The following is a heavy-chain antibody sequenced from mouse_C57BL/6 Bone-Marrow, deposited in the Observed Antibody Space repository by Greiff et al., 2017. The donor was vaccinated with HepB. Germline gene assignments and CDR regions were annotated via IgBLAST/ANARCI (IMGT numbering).Heavy chain of an antibody. CDR2: IYPGSGST. CDR1: GYTFTSYW. V-gene: IGHV1-55*01. J-gene: IGHJ2*01. CDR3: AREVATMVTTGGFDY. D-gene: IGHD2-2*01. Sequence: QVQLQQPGAELVKPGASVKMSCKASGYTFTSYWITWVKQRPGQGLEWIGDIYPGSGSTNYNEKFKSKATLTVDTSSSTAYMQLSSLTSEDSAVYYCAREVATMVTTGGFDYWGQGTTLTFSS.